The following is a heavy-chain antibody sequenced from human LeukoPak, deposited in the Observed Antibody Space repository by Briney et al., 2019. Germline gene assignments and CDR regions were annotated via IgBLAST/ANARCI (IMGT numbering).Heavy chain of an antibody. J-gene: IGHJ4*02. V-gene: IGHV4-59*12. Sequence: PSETLSLTCTVSGGSISSYYLSWIRQPPGKGLEWIGYIYYSGSTNYNPSLKSRVTISVDTSKNQFSLKLSSVTAADTAVYYCASHVDTATLDYWGQGTLVTVSS. D-gene: IGHD5-18*01. CDR2: IYYSGST. CDR1: GGSISSYY. CDR3: ASHVDTATLDY.